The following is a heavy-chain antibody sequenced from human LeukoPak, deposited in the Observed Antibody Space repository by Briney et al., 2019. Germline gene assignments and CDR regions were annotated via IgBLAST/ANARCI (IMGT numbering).Heavy chain of an antibody. CDR2: MNPRSGYA. Sequence: GASVKVSCKASGYTFTRYDISWVRQATGQGLEWMGWMNPRSGYAGYAQKFRGRVTITRNTSISTAYMELISLRSEDTAVYYCVRGGDWEQQLPGYYDYWGQGTLVTVSS. CDR1: GYTFTRYD. V-gene: IGHV1-8*03. D-gene: IGHD6-13*01. CDR3: VRGGDWEQQLPGYYDY. J-gene: IGHJ4*02.